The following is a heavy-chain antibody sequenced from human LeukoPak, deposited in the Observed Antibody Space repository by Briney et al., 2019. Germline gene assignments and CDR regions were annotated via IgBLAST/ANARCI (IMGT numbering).Heavy chain of an antibody. CDR2: IYYNGAT. D-gene: IGHD4-17*01. Sequence: SETLSLTCSVSGDSISSSNYYWGWIRQPPGKGLEWIGTIYYNGATQYNPSLMSRVTMSVDTSQNQFSLKLSSVTAADTAVYYCARGSTQDYGDYGADLISFDIWGQGTMVTVSS. CDR3: ARGSTQDYGDYGADLISFDI. CDR1: GDSISSSNYY. V-gene: IGHV4-39*07. J-gene: IGHJ3*02.